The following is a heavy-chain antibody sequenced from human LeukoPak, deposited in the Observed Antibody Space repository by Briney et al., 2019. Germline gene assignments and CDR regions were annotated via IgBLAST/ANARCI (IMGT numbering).Heavy chain of an antibody. D-gene: IGHD3-10*01. CDR3: AAVLLWFGESTPYFDY. CDR2: IVVGSGNT. V-gene: IGHV1-58*01. Sequence: SVKVSCKASGFTFTSSAVQWVRQARGQRLEWIGWIVVGSGNTNYAQKFQERATITRDMSTSTAYMELSSLRSEDTAVYYCAAVLLWFGESTPYFDYWGQGTLVTVSS. CDR1: GFTFTSSA. J-gene: IGHJ4*02.